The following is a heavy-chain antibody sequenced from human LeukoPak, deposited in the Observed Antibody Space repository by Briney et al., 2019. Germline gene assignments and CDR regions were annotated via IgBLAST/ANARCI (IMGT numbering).Heavy chain of an antibody. Sequence: PGESLRPSCGVAGFTFNSYSMNWVRQAPGKWLEWVASIIVGTNAMFYADTVKGRLTLSKHKAKKSLNLQMSSLRAEDTAVYYCAKVESDIVGAVFFAFDVWEQGTMVSVSS. V-gene: IGHV3-21*01. D-gene: IGHD1-26*01. CDR2: IIVGTNAM. J-gene: IGHJ3*01. CDR1: GFTFNSYS. CDR3: AKVESDIVGAVFFAFDV.